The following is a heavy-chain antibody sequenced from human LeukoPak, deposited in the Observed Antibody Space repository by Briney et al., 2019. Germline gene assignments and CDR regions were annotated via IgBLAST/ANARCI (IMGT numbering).Heavy chain of an antibody. CDR2: IKQDGSER. CDR3: ARDWGAYYHFFDY. Sequence: GGSLRLSCEASGFSMTVYWMSWVRQAQGKGLEWVGNIKQDGSERNYVDSVKGRFTISRDNAKKSLYLQMNSLRAEDTAVYYCARDWGAYYHFFDYWGQGTLVTVSS. CDR1: GFSMTVYW. D-gene: IGHD3-22*01. V-gene: IGHV3-7*01. J-gene: IGHJ4*02.